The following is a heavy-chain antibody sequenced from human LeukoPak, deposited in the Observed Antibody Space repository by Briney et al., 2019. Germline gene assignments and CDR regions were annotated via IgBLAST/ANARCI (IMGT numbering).Heavy chain of an antibody. Sequence: GGSLRLSCAASGLTFSSFWLHWVRQAPGKGLVWVSRINFDGSSRSYADSVKGRFTVSRDNAKTTLYLQMNGLRAEDTAVYYCVRDFGAVGSTDAFDIWGQGTMVTVSS. CDR1: GLTFSSFW. CDR2: INFDGSSR. CDR3: VRDFGAVGSTDAFDI. V-gene: IGHV3-74*01. J-gene: IGHJ3*02. D-gene: IGHD1-26*01.